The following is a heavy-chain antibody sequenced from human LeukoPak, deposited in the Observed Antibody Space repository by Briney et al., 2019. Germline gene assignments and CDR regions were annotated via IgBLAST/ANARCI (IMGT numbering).Heavy chain of an antibody. CDR1: GYTFTSYG. Sequence: SVKVSCKASGYTFTSYGISWVRQAPGQGLEWMGGIIPVFGTANYAQKFQGRVTITADESTSTAYTELSSLRSEDTAVYYCARDRDFTHTAMAPNLDYWGQGTLVTVSS. V-gene: IGHV1-69*13. CDR3: ARDRDFTHTAMAPNLDY. D-gene: IGHD5-18*01. J-gene: IGHJ4*02. CDR2: IIPVFGTA.